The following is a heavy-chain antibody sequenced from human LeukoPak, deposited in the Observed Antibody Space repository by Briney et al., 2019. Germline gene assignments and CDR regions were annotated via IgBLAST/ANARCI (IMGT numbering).Heavy chain of an antibody. D-gene: IGHD3-16*01. J-gene: IGHJ4*02. CDR1: GGSFSTYY. V-gene: IGHV4-59*01. Sequence: SETLSLTCTVSGGSFSTYYWSWTRQPPGKGLEWIGYIYYSGSTDYNPSLKSRVTMSLDTSKNQFSLNLNSVTAADTAVYYCARAVITFGAAVAKGFDCWGQGTLVTVSS. CDR2: IYYSGST. CDR3: ARAVITFGAAVAKGFDC.